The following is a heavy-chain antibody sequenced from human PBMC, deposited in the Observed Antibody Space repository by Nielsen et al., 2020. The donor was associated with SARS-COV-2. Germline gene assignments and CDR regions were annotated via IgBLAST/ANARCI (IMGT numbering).Heavy chain of an antibody. CDR1: GDSVSSAIHY. J-gene: IGHJ3*02. Sequence: SETLSLTCSVSGDSVSSAIHYWGWIRQPPGKGLEWIGSIYHSGSTYYNPSLKSRVTISVDTSKNQFSLKLSSVTAADTAVYYCARDSRRSYYAAFDIWGQGTMVTVSS. D-gene: IGHD1-26*01. CDR2: IYHSGST. V-gene: IGHV4-38-2*02. CDR3: ARDSRRSYYAAFDI.